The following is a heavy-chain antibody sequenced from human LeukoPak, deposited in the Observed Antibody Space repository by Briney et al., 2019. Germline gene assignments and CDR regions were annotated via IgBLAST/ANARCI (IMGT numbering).Heavy chain of an antibody. CDR3: ARVMQGGTIFGVVAY. D-gene: IGHD3-3*01. CDR1: GFTFSSYW. CDR2: IKQDGSNK. J-gene: IGHJ4*02. V-gene: IGHV3-7*04. Sequence: GGSLRLSCAASGFTFSSYWMSWVRQAPGKGLEWVANIKQDGSNKYYADSVKGRFTISRDNSKNTLYLQMNSLRAEDTAVYYCARVMQGGTIFGVVAYWGQGTLVTVSS.